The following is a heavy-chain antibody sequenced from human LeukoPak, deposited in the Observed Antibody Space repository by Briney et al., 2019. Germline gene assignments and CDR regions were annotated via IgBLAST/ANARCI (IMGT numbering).Heavy chain of an antibody. V-gene: IGHV3-21*01. CDR2: ISSSSSYI. D-gene: IGHD3-9*01. CDR3: ARKSFAVFDWLESFYMDV. J-gene: IGHJ6*03. CDR1: GFTFSSYS. Sequence: GGSLRLSCAASGFTFSSYSMNWVRQAPGKGLEWVSSISSSSSYIYYADSVKGRFTISRDNSKNSLYLQMNSLRAEDTAVYYCARKSFAVFDWLESFYMDVWGKGTTVTVSS.